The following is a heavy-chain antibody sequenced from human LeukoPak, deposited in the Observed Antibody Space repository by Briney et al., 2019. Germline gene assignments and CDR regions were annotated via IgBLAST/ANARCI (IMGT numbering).Heavy chain of an antibody. CDR3: AREGWLLDY. D-gene: IGHD5-12*01. CDR1: GFTFSSYE. Sequence: GSLRLSCAASGFTFSSYEMNWVRQAPGKGLEWVSYISSSGSTIYYADSVKGRLTISRDNAKNSLYLQMNSLRAEDTAIYYCAREGWLLDYWGQGTLVTVSS. V-gene: IGHV3-48*03. J-gene: IGHJ4*02. CDR2: ISSSGSTI.